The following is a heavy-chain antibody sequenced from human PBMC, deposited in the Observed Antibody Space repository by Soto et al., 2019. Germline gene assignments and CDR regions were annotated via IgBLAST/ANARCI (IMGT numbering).Heavy chain of an antibody. V-gene: IGHV1-46*01. CDR1: GYPFTREY. CDR3: AREGGYSSREFDS. D-gene: IGHD5-18*01. Sequence: QVQLVQSGAEVKKPGASVKISCKASGYPFTREYLHWVRQAPGQGLEWMGVIHPSGGSTTYAQKFQDRVTSTRDTYSNTVHMELSSLGSDYTVVYYCAREGGYSSREFDSWGQGTQVTVSS. J-gene: IGHJ4*02. CDR2: IHPSGGST.